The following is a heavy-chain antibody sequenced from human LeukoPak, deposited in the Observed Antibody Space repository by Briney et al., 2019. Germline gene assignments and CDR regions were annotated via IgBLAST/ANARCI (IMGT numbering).Heavy chain of an antibody. CDR2: IYYSGST. J-gene: IGHJ6*03. V-gene: IGHV4-39*01. CDR3: ARRFGGCSGGSCGYYMDV. Sequence: PSETLSLTCTVSGGSISSSSYYWGWVRQPPGKGLEWIGSIYYSGSTCYNPSLKSRVTISVDTSKNQYCLKLSSVTAADTAVYYCARRFGGCSGGSCGYYMDVWRKGTTVTVSS. CDR1: GGSISSSSYY. D-gene: IGHD2-15*01.